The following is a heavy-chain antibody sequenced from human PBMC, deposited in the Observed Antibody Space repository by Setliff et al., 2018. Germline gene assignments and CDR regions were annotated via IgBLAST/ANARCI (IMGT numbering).Heavy chain of an antibody. CDR1: GYTFSSYV. CDR2: INLNTGNI. V-gene: IGHV1-8*01. Sequence: GASVKVSCKASGYTFSSYVMNWVRQAPEQGLEWMGRINLNTGNIFYAQEFQGRVTLTRDTSISTAYMELSSLRFEDTAVYYCARGEHIVSGDFYHYIDVWGKGTTVTVSS. J-gene: IGHJ6*03. D-gene: IGHD2-15*01. CDR3: ARGEHIVSGDFYHYIDV.